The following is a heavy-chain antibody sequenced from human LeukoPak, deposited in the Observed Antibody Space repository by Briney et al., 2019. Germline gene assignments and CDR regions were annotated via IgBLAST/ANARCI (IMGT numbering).Heavy chain of an antibody. CDR1: GFTFSNSW. V-gene: IGHV3-74*01. Sequence: GGSLRLSCEASGFTFSNSWMHWVRQDPGKGLVWVSRINGDGTYTNYADSVKGRFTTSRDNAKNTLYLQMNRLRAEDTAVYYCARAYAGVGAIYYWGQGSLVTVSS. J-gene: IGHJ4*02. CDR3: ARAYAGVGAIYY. CDR2: INGDGTYT. D-gene: IGHD1-26*01.